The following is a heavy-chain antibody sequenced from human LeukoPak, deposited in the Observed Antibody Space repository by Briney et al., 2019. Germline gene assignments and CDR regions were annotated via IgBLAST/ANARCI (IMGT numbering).Heavy chain of an antibody. J-gene: IGHJ3*02. CDR3: AREWYDWAAFDI. CDR1: GFIFSSYE. V-gene: IGHV3-21*01. Sequence: PGGSLRLSCAASGFIFSSYEMNWVRQAPGKGLEWVSSISSSSSYIYYADSVKGRFTISRDNAKNSLYLQMNSLRAEDTAVYYCAREWYDWAAFDIWGQGTMVTVSS. CDR2: ISSSSSYI. D-gene: IGHD1-1*01.